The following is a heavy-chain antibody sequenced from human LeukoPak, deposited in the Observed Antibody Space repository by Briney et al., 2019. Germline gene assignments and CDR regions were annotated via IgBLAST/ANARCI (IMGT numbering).Heavy chain of an antibody. J-gene: IGHJ3*02. Sequence: ASVKVSCKASGYTFTSFYMHWVRQAPGQGLEWMGTVNPSGETTPYAQKFQGRVAMTRDTSTSTLYMELSSLRSEDTAVYYCARKGNAFDISGQGTMVTVSS. CDR3: ARKGNAFDI. V-gene: IGHV1-46*01. CDR2: VNPSGETT. CDR1: GYTFTSFY.